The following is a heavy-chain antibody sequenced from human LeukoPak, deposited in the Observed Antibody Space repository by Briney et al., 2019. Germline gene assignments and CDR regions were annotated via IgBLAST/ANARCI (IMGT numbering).Heavy chain of an antibody. V-gene: IGHV3-48*04. CDR3: ARDVAAAGSLDPCDY. J-gene: IGHJ4*02. Sequence: PGGSLRLSCAASGFTFSSYSMNWVRQAPGKGLEWVSYISSSSSTIYYADSVKGRFTISRDNAKNSLYLQMNSLRAEDTAVYYCARDVAAAGSLDPCDYWGQGTLVTVSS. CDR1: GFTFSSYS. D-gene: IGHD6-13*01. CDR2: ISSSSSTI.